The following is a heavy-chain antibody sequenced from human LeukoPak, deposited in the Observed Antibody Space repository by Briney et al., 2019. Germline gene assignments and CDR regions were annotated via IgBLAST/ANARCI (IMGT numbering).Heavy chain of an antibody. Sequence: GASVKVSCKASGYTFTSYGISWVRQAPGQGLEWMGWISAYNGSTNYAQKFQGRVTMTTDTSTSTAYMELRSLRSDDTAVYYCARGPPTQWLVPFGYWGQGTLVTVSS. CDR2: ISAYNGST. D-gene: IGHD6-19*01. CDR3: ARGPPTQWLVPFGY. V-gene: IGHV1-18*01. J-gene: IGHJ4*02. CDR1: GYTFTSYG.